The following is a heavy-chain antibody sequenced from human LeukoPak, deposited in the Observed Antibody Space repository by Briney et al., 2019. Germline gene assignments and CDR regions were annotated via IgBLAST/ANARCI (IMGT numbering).Heavy chain of an antibody. Sequence: GGSLRLSCAASGFTFSSYSMNWVRQAPGKGLEWVSSISSSSSYIYYADSVKGRFTISRDNAKNSLYLQMNSLRAEDTAVYYCARDPQYSSGWYKYFQHWGQGTLVTVSS. CDR2: ISSSSSYI. CDR3: ARDPQYSSGWYKYFQH. D-gene: IGHD6-19*01. J-gene: IGHJ1*01. V-gene: IGHV3-21*01. CDR1: GFTFSSYS.